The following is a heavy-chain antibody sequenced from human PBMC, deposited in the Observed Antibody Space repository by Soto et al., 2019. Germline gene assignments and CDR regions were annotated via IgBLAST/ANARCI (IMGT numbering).Heavy chain of an antibody. CDR3: AIDLRVVVVAADYYYYGIDV. J-gene: IGHJ6*02. Sequence: QVQLQESGPGLVKPSETLSLTCTVSGGSVSSGSYYWSWIRQPPGKGLEWIGYIYYSGSTNYNPSLKSRVTTSVDTSKNQFSLELGSVTAADTAVYYCAIDLRVVVVAADYYYYGIDVWGQGTTVTGSS. CDR2: IYYSGST. D-gene: IGHD2-15*01. V-gene: IGHV4-61*01. CDR1: GGSVSSGSYY.